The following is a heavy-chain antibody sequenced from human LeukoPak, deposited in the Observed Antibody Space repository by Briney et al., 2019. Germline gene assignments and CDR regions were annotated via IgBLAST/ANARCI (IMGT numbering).Heavy chain of an antibody. CDR3: ARGGVYSTSAVDY. CDR1: GFTFDDYG. V-gene: IGHV3-74*01. CDR2: INTDGSST. D-gene: IGHD6-6*01. J-gene: IGHJ4*02. Sequence: PGGSLRLSCAASGFTFDDYGMSWVRQAPGKGLLWVSRINTDGSSTTYADSVKGRFTISRDNAKNTLYLQMNSLRAEDTAVYYCARGGVYSTSAVDYWGQGTLVTVSS.